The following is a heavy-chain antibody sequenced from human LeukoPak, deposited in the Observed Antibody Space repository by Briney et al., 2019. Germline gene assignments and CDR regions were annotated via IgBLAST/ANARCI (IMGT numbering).Heavy chain of an antibody. D-gene: IGHD3-3*01. J-gene: IGHJ4*02. CDR2: ISDVGGST. CDR3: AKDTRTISCLDY. V-gene: IGHV3-23*01. CDR1: GFTVSSNY. Sequence: GGSLRLSCAASGFTVSSNYMSWVRQAPGKGLEWVSAISDVGGSTYYADSVKGRFTISRDNSKNTLYLQMNSLRAEDTAVYNCAKDTRTISCLDYWGQGTLVTVSS.